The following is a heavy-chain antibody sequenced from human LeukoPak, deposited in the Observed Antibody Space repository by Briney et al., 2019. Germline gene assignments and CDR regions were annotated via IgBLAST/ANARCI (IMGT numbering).Heavy chain of an antibody. Sequence: VASVKVSCKASGYTFTSYYMHWVRQAPGQGLEWMGIINPSGGSTSYAQKFQGRVTMTEDTSTDTAYMELSSLRSEDTAVYYCATGTTGTTHFDYWGQGTLVTVSS. J-gene: IGHJ4*02. V-gene: IGHV1-46*01. CDR2: INPSGGST. D-gene: IGHD1-1*01. CDR3: ATGTTGTTHFDY. CDR1: GYTFTSYY.